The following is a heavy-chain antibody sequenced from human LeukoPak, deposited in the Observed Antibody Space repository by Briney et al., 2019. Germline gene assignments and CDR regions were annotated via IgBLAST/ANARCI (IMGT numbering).Heavy chain of an antibody. V-gene: IGHV3-23*01. CDR3: AKGTLGYCTNGVCYPFDY. Sequence: GGSLRLPCAASGFTFSSYAMSWVRQAPGKGLEWVSVISGSGGSTYYADSVKGRFTISRDNSKNTLYLQMNSLRAEDTAVYYCAKGTLGYCTNGVCYPFDYWGQGTLVTVSS. CDR1: GFTFSSYA. CDR2: ISGSGGST. D-gene: IGHD2-8*01. J-gene: IGHJ4*02.